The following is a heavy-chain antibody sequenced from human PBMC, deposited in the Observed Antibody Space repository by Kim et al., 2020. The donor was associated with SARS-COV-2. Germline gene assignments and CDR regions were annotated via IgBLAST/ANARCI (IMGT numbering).Heavy chain of an antibody. Sequence: GGSLRLSCAASGFSVSINYMNWVRQAPGKGLEWVSTIYPGPSTMYADSVKGRFTISRDNSKNTLYLQMNSLRAEDTAVYYCARAWDQLSGRPQPHWYHGLDVWGQGTTVTVSS. CDR3: ARAWDQLSGRPQPHWYHGLDV. V-gene: IGHV3-53*01. D-gene: IGHD3-10*01. CDR2: IYPGPST. J-gene: IGHJ6*02. CDR1: GFSVSINY.